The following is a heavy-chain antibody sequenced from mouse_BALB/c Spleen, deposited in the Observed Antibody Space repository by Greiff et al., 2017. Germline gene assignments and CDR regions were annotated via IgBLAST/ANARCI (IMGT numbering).Heavy chain of an antibody. J-gene: IGHJ2*01. CDR1: GFTFSSFG. CDR2: ISSGSSTI. Sequence: EVQGVESGGGLVKPGGSRKLSCAASGFTFSSFGMHWVRQAPEKGLEWVAYISSGSSTIYYADTVKGRFTISRDNPKNTLFLQMTSLRSEDTAMYYCARHYYGSSPFDYWGQGTTLTVSS. V-gene: IGHV5-17*02. D-gene: IGHD1-1*01. CDR3: ARHYYGSSPFDY.